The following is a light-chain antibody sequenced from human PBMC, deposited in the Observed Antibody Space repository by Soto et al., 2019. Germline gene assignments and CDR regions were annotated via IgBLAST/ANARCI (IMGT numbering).Light chain of an antibody. CDR1: KLGDKY. CDR3: QAWDSSTDVV. CDR2: QHS. V-gene: IGLV3-1*01. Sequence: SSELTQPPSVSVSPGQTASITCSGDKLGDKYTCWYQQKPGQSPVLVIYQHSHRPSGIPERFSGSNSGNTATLTISGTQAMDEAYYYCQAWDSSTDVVFGGGTKLTVL. J-gene: IGLJ2*01.